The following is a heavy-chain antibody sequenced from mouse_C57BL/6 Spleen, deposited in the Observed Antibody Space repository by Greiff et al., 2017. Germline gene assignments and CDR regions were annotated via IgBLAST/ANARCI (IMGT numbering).Heavy chain of an antibody. J-gene: IGHJ3*01. D-gene: IGHD1-1*01. CDR1: GFSLTSYG. Sequence: QVQLQQSGPGLVQPSQSLSITCTVSGFSLTSYGVHWVRQSPGKGLEWLGVIWSGGSTDYNAAFISRLSISKDNSKSQVFFKMNSLQADDTAIYYCASPHYYGSSWCAYWGQGTLVTVSA. CDR3: ASPHYYGSSWCAY. CDR2: IWSGGST. V-gene: IGHV2-2*01.